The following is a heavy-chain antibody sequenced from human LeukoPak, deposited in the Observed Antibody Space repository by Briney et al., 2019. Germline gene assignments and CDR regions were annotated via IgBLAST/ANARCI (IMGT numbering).Heavy chain of an antibody. CDR1: GVTFRFA. CDR3: AKDNQYSGYDGRDY. Sequence: GGSLRLSCVASGVTFRFAMSWVRQAPGKGLEWVSSISGSGGSTYYRDSVKGRFTISRDNSKNTLYLQMNSLRAEDTAIYYCAKDNQYSGYDGRDYWGQGTLVSVSS. D-gene: IGHD5-12*01. CDR2: ISGSGGST. J-gene: IGHJ4*02. V-gene: IGHV3-23*01.